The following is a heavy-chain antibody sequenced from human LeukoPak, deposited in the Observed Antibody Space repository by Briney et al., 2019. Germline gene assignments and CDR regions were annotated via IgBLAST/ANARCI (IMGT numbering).Heavy chain of an antibody. CDR1: GGSFSGYY. J-gene: IGHJ4*02. CDR2: INHSGST. CDR3: ATTEVYSSGWGN. D-gene: IGHD6-19*01. V-gene: IGHV4-34*01. Sequence: SETLSLTCAVYGGSFSGYYWSWIRQPPGKGLEWIGEINHSGSTNYNPSLKSRVTISVDTSKNQFSLKLSSVTAAGTAVYYCATTEVYSSGWGNWGQGTLVTVSS.